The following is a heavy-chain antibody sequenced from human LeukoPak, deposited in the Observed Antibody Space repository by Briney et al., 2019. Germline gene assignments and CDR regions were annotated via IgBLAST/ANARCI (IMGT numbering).Heavy chain of an antibody. V-gene: IGHV3-15*01. D-gene: IGHD2-2*01. CDR2: IKSKTDGGTT. CDR3: FGIVVVPVAQNWYFDL. CDR1: EFTFSDAW. J-gene: IGHJ2*01. Sequence: PGGSLRLSCAASEFTFSDAWMSWVRQAPGKGLEWVGRIKSKTDGGTTDYAAPVKGRFTISRDDSKNTLYLQMNSLKTEDSAMYYCFGIVVVPVAQNWYFDLWGRGTLVTVSS.